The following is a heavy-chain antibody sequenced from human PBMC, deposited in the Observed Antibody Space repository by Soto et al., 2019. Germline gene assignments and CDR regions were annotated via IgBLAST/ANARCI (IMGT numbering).Heavy chain of an antibody. CDR1: GFTFSDYY. CDR2: ISTSGSTI. Sequence: PGGSLRLSCAASGFTFSDYYMSWLRQAPGKGLEWVSYISTSGSTIDYADSVKGRFTISRDNAKNSLYLQMNSLRAEDPAVYYCARDRVDYDFWSGYPYYYYMDVWGKGTTVTVSS. CDR3: ARDRVDYDFWSGYPYYYYMDV. V-gene: IGHV3-11*01. J-gene: IGHJ6*03. D-gene: IGHD3-3*01.